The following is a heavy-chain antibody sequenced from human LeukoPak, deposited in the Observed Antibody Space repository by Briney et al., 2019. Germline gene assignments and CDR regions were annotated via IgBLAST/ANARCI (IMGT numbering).Heavy chain of an antibody. J-gene: IGHJ4*02. V-gene: IGHV3-73*01. CDR1: GFTFSGSA. CDR2: IRSKANSYAT. Sequence: SGGSLRLSCAASGFTFSGSAMHWVRQASGKGLEWVGRIRSKANSYATAYAASVKGRFTISRDDSKNTTYLQMSSLKTEDTAVYYCTSGTYCSSTSCQGYWGQGTLVTVSS. D-gene: IGHD2-2*01. CDR3: TSGTYCSSTSCQGY.